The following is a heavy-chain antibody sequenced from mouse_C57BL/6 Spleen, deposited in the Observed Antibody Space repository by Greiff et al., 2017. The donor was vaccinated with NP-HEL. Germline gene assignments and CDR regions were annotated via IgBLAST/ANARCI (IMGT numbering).Heavy chain of an antibody. CDR1: GFTFSDYG. V-gene: IGHV5-17*01. Sequence: EVQLVESGRGLVKPGASLKLSCAASGFTFSDYGMHWVRQAPEKGLEWVAYISRGSSTIYYADTVKGRFTISCNNAENTLFLQMSSLRSEDTAMYYCATTAGSYSAEFAYWGQGTLVTVSA. J-gene: IGHJ3*01. CDR2: ISRGSSTI. D-gene: IGHD1-1*02. CDR3: ATTAGSYSAEFAY.